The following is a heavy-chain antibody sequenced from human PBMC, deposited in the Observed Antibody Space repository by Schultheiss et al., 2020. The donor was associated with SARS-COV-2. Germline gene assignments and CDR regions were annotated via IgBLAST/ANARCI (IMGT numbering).Heavy chain of an antibody. CDR3: ARRAMVRGVIMANDY. CDR1: GGSISSSSYY. J-gene: IGHJ4*02. V-gene: IGHV4-39*01. D-gene: IGHD3-10*01. Sequence: SETLSLTCTVSGGSISSSSYYWGWIRQPPGKGLEWIGSIYYSGSTYYNPSLKSRVTISVDTSKNQFSLKLSSVTAADTAVYYCARRAMVRGVIMANDYWGQGTLVTVSS. CDR2: IYYSGST.